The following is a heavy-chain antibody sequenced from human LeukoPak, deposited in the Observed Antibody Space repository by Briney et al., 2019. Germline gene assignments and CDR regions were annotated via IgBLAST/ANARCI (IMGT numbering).Heavy chain of an antibody. CDR3: AKAPVSGGSSAYYFDY. J-gene: IGHJ4*02. Sequence: GGSLRLSCAASGFTLSSYAMSWVRQAPGKGLEWVSGISWNSGSIGYADSVKGRFTISRDNAKNSLYLQMNSLRAEDTALYYCAKAPVSGGSSAYYFDYWGQGTLVTVSS. CDR1: GFTLSSYA. D-gene: IGHD2-15*01. V-gene: IGHV3-9*01. CDR2: ISWNSGSI.